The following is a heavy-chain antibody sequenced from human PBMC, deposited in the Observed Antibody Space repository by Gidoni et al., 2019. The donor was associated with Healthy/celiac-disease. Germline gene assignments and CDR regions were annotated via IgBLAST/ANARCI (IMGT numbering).Heavy chain of an antibody. CDR3: ARDYCSSTSCYNNYYYYGMDV. V-gene: IGHV1-69*01. CDR1: GGTFSSYA. J-gene: IGHJ6*02. Sequence: QVQLVQSGAEVKKPGSSVKVSCKASGGTFSSYAISWVLQAPGPGLEWMGGIIPIFGTANYAQEFQGRVTITADESTSTAYMELSSLRSEDTAVYYCARDYCSSTSCYNNYYYYGMDVWGQGTTVTVSS. D-gene: IGHD2-2*02. CDR2: IIPIFGTA.